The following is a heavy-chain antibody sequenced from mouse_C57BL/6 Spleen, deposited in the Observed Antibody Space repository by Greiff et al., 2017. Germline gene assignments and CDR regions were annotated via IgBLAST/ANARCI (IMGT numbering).Heavy chain of an antibody. D-gene: IGHD2-4*01. J-gene: IGHJ2*01. Sequence: EVQLVESGAELVRPGASVKLSCTASGFNIKDDYMHWVKQRPEQGLEWIGWIDPENGDTEYASKFQGKATITADTSSNTAYLQLSSLESEDTAVYYCTTLADYDGYWGQGTTLTVSA. CDR3: TTLADYDGY. V-gene: IGHV14-4*01. CDR1: GFNIKDDY. CDR2: IDPENGDT.